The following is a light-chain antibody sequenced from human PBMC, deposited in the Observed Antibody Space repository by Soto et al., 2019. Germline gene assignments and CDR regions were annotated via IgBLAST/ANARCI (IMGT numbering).Light chain of an antibody. CDR1: SSDVGGYNY. CDR2: EVN. J-gene: IGLJ2*01. Sequence: QSVLTQPASVSGSPGQSITISCTGTSSDVGGYNYVSWYQQHPGKAPKLMIYEVNNRPSGVSNRFSGSKSGNTAYLTISGLQAEDEADYYCSSYTSSTTLVFGGGTKVTVL. V-gene: IGLV2-14*01. CDR3: SSYTSSTTLV.